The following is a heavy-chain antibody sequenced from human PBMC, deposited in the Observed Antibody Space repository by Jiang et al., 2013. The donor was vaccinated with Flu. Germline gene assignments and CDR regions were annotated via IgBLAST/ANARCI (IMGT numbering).Heavy chain of an antibody. Sequence: LLKPSETLSLTCAVYGGSFSGYYWSWIRQPPGKGLEWIGYIYYSGSTNYNPSLKSRVTISVDTSKNQFSLKLSSVTAADTAVYYCARFHGGSRGSGSPKIPYYYGMDVWGQGTTVTVSS. CDR3: ARFHGGSRGSGSPKIPYYYGMDV. CDR2: IYYSGST. V-gene: IGHV4-59*01. D-gene: IGHD3-10*01. CDR1: GGSFSGYY. J-gene: IGHJ6*02.